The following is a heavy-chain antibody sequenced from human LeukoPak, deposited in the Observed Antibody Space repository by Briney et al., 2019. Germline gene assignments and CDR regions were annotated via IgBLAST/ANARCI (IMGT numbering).Heavy chain of an antibody. J-gene: IGHJ4*02. CDR1: GFTFSSYS. V-gene: IGHV3-21*01. D-gene: IGHD3-3*01. Sequence: GGSLRLSCAASGFTFSSYSMNWVRQAPGKGLEWVSSISSSDSYIYYADSVKGRFTISRDNAKNSLYLQMNSLRVEDTAVYYCAREDATITIFGVAKPLDYWGQGTLVTVSS. CDR2: ISSSDSYI. CDR3: AREDATITIFGVAKPLDY.